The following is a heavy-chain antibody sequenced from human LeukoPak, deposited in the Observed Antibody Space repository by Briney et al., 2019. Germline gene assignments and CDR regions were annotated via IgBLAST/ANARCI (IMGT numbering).Heavy chain of an antibody. CDR2: INPNSGGA. D-gene: IGHD6-19*01. CDR3: ARDSGSSGWDPTSFLDY. J-gene: IGHJ4*02. Sequence: ASVKVSCRASGHXFTGYHIHWVRQAPGEGLEWMGWINPNSGGANSAQKYLGRVSMTRDTSISTVYMDLTSLRSDDTAVYYCARDSGSSGWDPTSFLDYWGRGTLVTVSS. V-gene: IGHV1-2*02. CDR1: GHXFTGYH.